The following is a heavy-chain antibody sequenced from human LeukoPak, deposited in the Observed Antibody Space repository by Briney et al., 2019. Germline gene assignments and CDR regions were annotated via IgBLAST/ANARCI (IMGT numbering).Heavy chain of an antibody. D-gene: IGHD2-2*01. V-gene: IGHV3-23*01. CDR1: GFTFSSYS. CDR2: ISGNSGTT. Sequence: GGSLRLSCAASGFTFSSYSINWVRQAPGKGLEWVSVISGNSGTTYYADSVRGRFTISRDNSKNTLYLQMNSLRAEDTAVYYCAKDIVVVSAPSNYFDYWGQGTLVTVSS. CDR3: AKDIVVVSAPSNYFDY. J-gene: IGHJ4*02.